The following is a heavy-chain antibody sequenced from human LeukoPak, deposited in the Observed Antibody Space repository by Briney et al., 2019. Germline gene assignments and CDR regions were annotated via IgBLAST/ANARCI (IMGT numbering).Heavy chain of an antibody. V-gene: IGHV3-30-3*01. CDR2: ISYGGYNK. J-gene: IGHJ4*02. D-gene: IGHD4-23*01. Sequence: GRSLRLSCAASGFTFSNYAMHWVRQAPGKGLEWVAVISYGGYNKYYADSVKGRFTISRDNSKNTLYLQMNSLRTEDTAVYYCASDGGISRSKIIYYFDYWGQGTLVTVSS. CDR1: GFTFSNYA. CDR3: ASDGGISRSKIIYYFDY.